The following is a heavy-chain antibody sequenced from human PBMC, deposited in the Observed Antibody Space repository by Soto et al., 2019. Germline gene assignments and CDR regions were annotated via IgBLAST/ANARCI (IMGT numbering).Heavy chain of an antibody. V-gene: IGHV3-66*01. J-gene: IGHJ6*03. Sequence: GGSLRLSCVGSGFTFSDYWMTWVRQVPGKGLEWVSVIYSGGSTYYADSVKGRFTISRDNSKNTLYLQMNSLRAEDTAVYYCASSLERRGYYSYSMDVWCTATSVSVSS. CDR3: ASSLERRGYYSYSMDV. CDR2: IYSGGST. D-gene: IGHD1-1*01. CDR1: GFTFSDYW.